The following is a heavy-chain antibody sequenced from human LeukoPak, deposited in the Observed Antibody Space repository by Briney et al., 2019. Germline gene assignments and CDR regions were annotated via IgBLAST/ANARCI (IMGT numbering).Heavy chain of an antibody. CDR1: GGSFSGYY. CDR3: ARGVWGFDY. Sequence: SETLSLTCAVYGGSFSGYYWSWIRQPPGKGLEWIGEINHSGSTNYNPSLKSRATISVDTTKNQFSLKLSSVTAADTAVYYCARGVWGFDYWGQGTPVTVSS. V-gene: IGHV4-34*01. D-gene: IGHD7-27*01. CDR2: INHSGST. J-gene: IGHJ4*02.